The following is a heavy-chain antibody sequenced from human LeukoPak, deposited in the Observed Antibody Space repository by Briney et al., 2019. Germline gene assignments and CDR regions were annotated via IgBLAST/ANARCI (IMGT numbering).Heavy chain of an antibody. CDR3: ARHMTTVTPDFDY. V-gene: IGHV4-39*07. J-gene: IGHJ4*02. D-gene: IGHD4-11*01. CDR1: GGSISSSSYY. Sequence: PSETLSLTCTVSGGSISSSSYYWGWIRQPPGKGLEWIGSIYYSGSTNYNPSLKSRVTISVDTSKNQFSLKLSSVTAADTAVYYCARHMTTVTPDFDYWGQGTLVTVSS. CDR2: IYYSGST.